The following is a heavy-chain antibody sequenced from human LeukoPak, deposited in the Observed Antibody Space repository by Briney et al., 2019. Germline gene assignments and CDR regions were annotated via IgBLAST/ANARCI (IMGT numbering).Heavy chain of an antibody. V-gene: IGHV3-21*01. D-gene: IGHD4-17*01. CDR3: AREEDYGLFDY. J-gene: IGHJ4*02. CDR1: GFTFSSYS. Sequence: GGSLRLSCAASGFTFSSYSMNWVRQAPGKGLEWVSSISSSSSYIYYADSVKGRFTIARDNAKNSLYLQMNSLRAEDTAVYYCAREEDYGLFDYWGQGTLVTVSS. CDR2: ISSSSSYI.